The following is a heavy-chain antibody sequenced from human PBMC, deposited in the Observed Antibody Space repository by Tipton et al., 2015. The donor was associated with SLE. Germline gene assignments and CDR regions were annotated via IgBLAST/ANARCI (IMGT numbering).Heavy chain of an antibody. Sequence: GLVKPSETLSLNCTVSGGSISSDNYYWCWIRQPPGKGLEWIGTIYYTGSTDYNPSLRSRVTISIDTSKRQFSLNLSSLTAADTAVYYCVRQQFGATTWYFDHWGQGTLVTVSS. J-gene: IGHJ4*02. V-gene: IGHV4-39*07. CDR1: GGSISSDNYY. CDR3: VRQQFGATTWYFDH. D-gene: IGHD1-26*01. CDR2: IYYTGST.